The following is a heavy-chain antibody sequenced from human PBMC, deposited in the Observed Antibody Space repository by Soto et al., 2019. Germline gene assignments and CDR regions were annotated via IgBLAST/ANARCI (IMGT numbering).Heavy chain of an antibody. CDR2: IRSVPYGGTT. CDR1: GFVFADYG. CDR3: TRMDSGYAIFDD. Sequence: GGSLRLSCSTSGFVFADYGLNWFRQAPGKGLEWVGFIRSVPYGGTTEYAASVKGRFTISVDVSKSIGYLQMNSLQTEDTAVYFCTRMDSGYAIFDDWGQGTLVTVSS. V-gene: IGHV3-49*03. D-gene: IGHD5-12*01. J-gene: IGHJ4*02.